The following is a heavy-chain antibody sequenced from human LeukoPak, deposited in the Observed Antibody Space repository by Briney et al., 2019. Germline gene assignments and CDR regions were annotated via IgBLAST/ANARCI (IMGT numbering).Heavy chain of an antibody. Sequence: PSETLSLTCTVSGGSISSSYWGWIRQPPGKGLEWMGYIYYSGITNYNPSLKSRVSISLDASKNQFSLKLYSVTAADTAVYYCARAGTTPTGGVYYYYGLDVWGQGTTVTVSS. CDR2: IYYSGIT. D-gene: IGHD1-7*01. CDR1: GGSISSSY. CDR3: ARAGTTPTGGVYYYYGLDV. V-gene: IGHV4-59*01. J-gene: IGHJ6*01.